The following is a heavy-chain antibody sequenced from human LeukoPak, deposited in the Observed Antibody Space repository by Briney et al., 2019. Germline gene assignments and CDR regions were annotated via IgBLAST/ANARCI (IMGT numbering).Heavy chain of an antibody. CDR1: GYTFTSYY. Sequence: SVKVSCEASGYTFTSYYMHWVRQAPGQGLEWVGGIIPIFGTANYAQKFQGRVTITADESTSTAYMELSSLRSEDTAVYYCARGPYSSSWYLGGYYYYYYMDVWGKGTTVTVSS. J-gene: IGHJ6*03. D-gene: IGHD6-13*01. CDR2: IIPIFGTA. CDR3: ARGPYSSSWYLGGYYYYYYMDV. V-gene: IGHV1-69*13.